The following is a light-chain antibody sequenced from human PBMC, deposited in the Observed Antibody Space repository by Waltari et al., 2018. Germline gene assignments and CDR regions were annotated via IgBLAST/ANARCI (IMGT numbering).Light chain of an antibody. CDR1: HTLNRYY. Sequence: EIVLTQSPGTLSSSPGERATLSCSASHTLNRYYLTRYQQKPGQAPRLLIYGASTRATGIPDRFVGSGSGTDFTLTISRLEPEDFAVYYCQQSGTSPPTWTFGQGTKVEIK. CDR3: QQSGTSPPTWT. CDR2: GAS. V-gene: IGKV3-20*01. J-gene: IGKJ1*01.